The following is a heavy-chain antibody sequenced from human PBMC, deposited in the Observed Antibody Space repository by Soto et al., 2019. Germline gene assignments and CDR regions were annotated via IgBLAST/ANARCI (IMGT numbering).Heavy chain of an antibody. CDR3: AKGYCSSTSCYSIYYYYGRDV. V-gene: IGHV3-30*18. Sequence: GGSLRLSCAASGFTFSSYGMHWVRQAPGKGLEWVAVISYDGSNKYYADSVKGRFTISRDNSKNTLYLQMNSLRAEDTAVYYCAKGYCSSTSCYSIYYYYGRDVGGQGTTVTVSS. CDR2: ISYDGSNK. J-gene: IGHJ6*02. CDR1: GFTFSSYG. D-gene: IGHD2-2*01.